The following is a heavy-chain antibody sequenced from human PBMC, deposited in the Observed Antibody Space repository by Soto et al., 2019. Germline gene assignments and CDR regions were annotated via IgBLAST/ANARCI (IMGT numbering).Heavy chain of an antibody. CDR3: ARQSGPAYRYGMDV. J-gene: IGHJ6*02. D-gene: IGHD4-4*01. Sequence: PSETLSPTCSVSGGSFSGYYLAWIRQPPGKGLEWIGEINHAGSTKYHPSLKSRVVLSVDLSNTHFSLRLSSVTAADSAVYYCARQSGPAYRYGMDVWGQGITVTVSS. CDR1: GGSFSGYY. CDR2: INHAGST. V-gene: IGHV4-34*01.